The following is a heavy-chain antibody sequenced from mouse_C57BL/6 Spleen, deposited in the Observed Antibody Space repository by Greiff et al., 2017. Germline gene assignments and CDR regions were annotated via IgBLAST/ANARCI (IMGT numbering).Heavy chain of an antibody. Sequence: EVQLQQSGPGLVKPSQSLSLTCSVTGYSITSGYYWNWIRQFPGNKLAWMGYISYDGSNNYNPSLKNRISITRDTSKNQFFLNLNSVTTEDTATYYCARDSNWYFDVWGTGTTVTVSS. J-gene: IGHJ1*03. CDR3: ARDSNWYFDV. CDR1: GYSITSGYY. CDR2: ISYDGSN. D-gene: IGHD1-1*01. V-gene: IGHV3-6*01.